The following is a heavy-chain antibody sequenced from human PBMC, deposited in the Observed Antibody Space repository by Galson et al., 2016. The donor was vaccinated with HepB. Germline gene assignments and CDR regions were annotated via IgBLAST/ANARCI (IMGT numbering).Heavy chain of an antibody. CDR2: IYSRGST. V-gene: IGHV3-66*01. D-gene: IGHD1-14*01. CDR1: GFIVTTNY. J-gene: IGHJ5*02. CDR3: ARKSDTGTLVGDL. Sequence: SLRLSCAASGFIVTTNYMTWVRQAPGKGPEWVSVIYSRGSTSYADSVKGRFTISRDNSKNTLYLQMNSLRAEDTAVYYWARKSDTGTLVGDLWGQGTLVTVSS.